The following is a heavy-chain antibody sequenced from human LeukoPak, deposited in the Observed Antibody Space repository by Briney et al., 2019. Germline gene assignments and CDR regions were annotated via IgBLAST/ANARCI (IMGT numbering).Heavy chain of an antibody. D-gene: IGHD2-2*01. Sequence: SETLSLTCAVYGGSFSGYYWSWIRQPPGKGLEWIGEINHSGSTNYNPSPKSRVAISVDTSKNQFSLKLSSVIAADTAVYYCARGRIALCSSTSCYVFGGNARPPGSYDYWGQGTLVTVSS. CDR2: INHSGST. CDR1: GGSFSGYY. V-gene: IGHV4-34*01. CDR3: ARGRIALCSSTSCYVFGGNARPPGSYDY. J-gene: IGHJ4*02.